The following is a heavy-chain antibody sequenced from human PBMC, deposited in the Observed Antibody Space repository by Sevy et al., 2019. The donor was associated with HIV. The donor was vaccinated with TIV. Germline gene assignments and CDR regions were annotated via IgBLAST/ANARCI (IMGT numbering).Heavy chain of an antibody. D-gene: IGHD2-2*01. CDR2: LRYDGSNK. J-gene: IGHJ5*02. V-gene: IGHV3-30*02. CDR3: AKDHFSDIVVVPAASLGWFDP. CDR1: GFTFSSYG. Sequence: GGSLRLSCAASGFTFSSYGMHWVRRAPGKGLEWVACLRYDGSNKDYADSVKGRFTISRDNSKNTLYLQMNSLRAEDTAVYYCAKDHFSDIVVVPAASLGWFDPWGQGTLVTVSS.